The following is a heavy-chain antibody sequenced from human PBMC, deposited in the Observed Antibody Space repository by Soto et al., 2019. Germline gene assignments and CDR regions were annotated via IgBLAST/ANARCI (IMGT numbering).Heavy chain of an antibody. CDR2: INHSGST. Sequence: ETLSLTCAVYGGSFSGYYWSWIRQPPGKGLEWIGEINHSGSTNYNPSLKSRVTISVDTSKNQFSLKLSSVTAADTAVYYCARAYCSSTSCQYYFDYWGQGTLVTVSS. CDR1: GGSFSGYY. D-gene: IGHD2-2*01. J-gene: IGHJ4*02. CDR3: ARAYCSSTSCQYYFDY. V-gene: IGHV4-34*01.